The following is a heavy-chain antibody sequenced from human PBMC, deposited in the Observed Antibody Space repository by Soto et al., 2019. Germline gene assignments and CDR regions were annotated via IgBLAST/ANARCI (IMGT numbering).Heavy chain of an antibody. D-gene: IGHD5-18*01. CDR2: INHSGST. V-gene: IGHV4-34*01. CDR3: ARTKGYSYGYVISRYFDY. Sequence: QVQLQQWGAGLLKPSETLSLTCAVYGGSFSGYYWSWIRQPPGKGLEWIGEINHSGSTNYNPSLKSRVTISVDTSKNQFSLKLSSVTAADTAVYYCARTKGYSYGYVISRYFDYWVQGTLVTVSS. J-gene: IGHJ4*02. CDR1: GGSFSGYY.